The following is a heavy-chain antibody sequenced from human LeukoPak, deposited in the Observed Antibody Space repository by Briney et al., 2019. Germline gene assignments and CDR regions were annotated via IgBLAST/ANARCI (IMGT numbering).Heavy chain of an antibody. J-gene: IGHJ3*02. D-gene: IGHD6-13*01. CDR1: GYTFTSYG. V-gene: IGHV1-18*01. Sequence: ASVKVSCKASGYTFTSYGISWVRQAPGQGLEWMGWISAYNGNTNYAQKLQGRVTMTTDTSTSTAYMELRSLRSDDTAVYYCARGLLRIAATHEGAFDIWGQGTMVTVSS. CDR2: ISAYNGNT. CDR3: ARGLLRIAATHEGAFDI.